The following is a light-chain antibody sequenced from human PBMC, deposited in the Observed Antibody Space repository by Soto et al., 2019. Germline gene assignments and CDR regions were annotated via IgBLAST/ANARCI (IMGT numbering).Light chain of an antibody. Sequence: EIVLTQSPGTLSLSPGERATLSCRASQSVSSSSYLAWYQQKPGQAPRLLIYVASSRATGIPDRFSGSGYATDFTLTISRLEPEDFAVYYCRQYGSSPSYTFGQGTKLEIK. V-gene: IGKV3-20*01. CDR2: VAS. J-gene: IGKJ2*01. CDR1: QSVSSSSY. CDR3: RQYGSSPSYT.